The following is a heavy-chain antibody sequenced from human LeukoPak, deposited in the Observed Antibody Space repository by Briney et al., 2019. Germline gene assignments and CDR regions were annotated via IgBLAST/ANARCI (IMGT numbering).Heavy chain of an antibody. CDR3: ARSYIAARPNYYYYMDV. Sequence: GASVKVSCKASGYTFTSYYMHWVRQAPGQGLEWMGIINPSGGSTSYAQKFQGRVTMTRDTSTSTVYTELSSLRSEDTAVYYCARSYIAARPNYYYYMDVWGKGTTVTVSS. CDR1: GYTFTSYY. V-gene: IGHV1-46*01. CDR2: INPSGGST. J-gene: IGHJ6*03. D-gene: IGHD6-6*01.